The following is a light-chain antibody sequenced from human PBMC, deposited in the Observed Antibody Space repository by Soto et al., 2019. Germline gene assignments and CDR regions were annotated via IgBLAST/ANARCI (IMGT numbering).Light chain of an antibody. Sequence: EIVLTQSPGTLSLSPGDRATLSCRASQSVSTSNFAWYQQRPGQAPRLLIYGASSRATGIPDRFSGSGSGTDFTLTISRLEPEDFAVYYCQQFDNSLWTFGQGTKVDIK. CDR3: QQFDNSLWT. CDR1: QSVSTSN. J-gene: IGKJ1*01. CDR2: GAS. V-gene: IGKV3-20*01.